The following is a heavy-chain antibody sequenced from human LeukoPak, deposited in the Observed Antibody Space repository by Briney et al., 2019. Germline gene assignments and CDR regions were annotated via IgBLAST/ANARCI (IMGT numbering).Heavy chain of an antibody. CDR2: INHSGST. CDR3: ARAGTVIFDY. J-gene: IGHJ4*02. CDR1: GGSFSGYY. Sequence: SETLSLTCAVYGGSFSGYYWSWIRQPPGKGLEWIGEINHSGSTNYNPSLNSRVTISVDTSKNKFSLKLSSVTAADTAVYYCARAGTVIFDYWGQGTLVTVSS. V-gene: IGHV4-34*01. D-gene: IGHD4-17*01.